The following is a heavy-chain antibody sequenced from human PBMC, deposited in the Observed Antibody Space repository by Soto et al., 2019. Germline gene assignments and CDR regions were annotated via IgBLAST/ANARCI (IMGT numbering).Heavy chain of an antibody. D-gene: IGHD2-2*01. Sequence: QVQLVQSGAEVKKPGSSVKVSCKASGGTFSSYIISWVRQAPGQGLESKGRIIPILGTANYAQKFQGRVTITADKSTSTAYMELSSLRSEDTAVYYCARDLRVVVPAATDNWFDPWGQGTLVTVSS. V-gene: IGHV1-69*08. CDR3: ARDLRVVVPAATDNWFDP. CDR2: IIPILGTA. J-gene: IGHJ5*02. CDR1: GGTFSSYI.